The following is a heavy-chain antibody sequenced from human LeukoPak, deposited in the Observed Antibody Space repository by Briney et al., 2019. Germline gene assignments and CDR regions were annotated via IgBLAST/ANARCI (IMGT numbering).Heavy chain of an antibody. D-gene: IGHD3-3*01. V-gene: IGHV3-53*01. CDR3: ASVIVSGYYDAFDM. J-gene: IGHJ3*02. Sequence: GGSLRLSCAASGLSDSRYYMSWVRQAPGKGLEWVSVIYSGGSTYYADSVKGRFTISRDNSKNTLYLQMNSLRSASTAVYYCASVIVSGYYDAFDMWGQGTMVTVSS. CDR2: IYSGGST. CDR1: GLSDSRYY.